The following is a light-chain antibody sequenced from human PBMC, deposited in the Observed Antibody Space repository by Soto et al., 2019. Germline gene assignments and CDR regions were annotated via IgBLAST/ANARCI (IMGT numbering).Light chain of an antibody. CDR2: EVV. V-gene: IGLV2-14*01. CDR1: ISKDY. J-gene: IGLJ1*01. CDR3: ASYSATNSWI. Sequence: QSALTQPASVSGSPGQSITISCTGTISKDYVSWYQQSPGKAPKLLIYEVVNRPSEISDRFSASKSGNTASLTISGLQAEDEAHYYCASYSATNSWILGTGTKLTVL.